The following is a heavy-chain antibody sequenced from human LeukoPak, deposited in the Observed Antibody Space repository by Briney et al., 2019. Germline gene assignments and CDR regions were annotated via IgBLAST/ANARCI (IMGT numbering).Heavy chain of an antibody. CDR1: GYTFTSYD. J-gene: IGHJ6*02. D-gene: IGHD6-25*01. CDR3: ARGLGGRRMDV. CDR2: MNPNSGNT. Sequence: GASVKLSCKASGYTFTSYDINWVRQATGKGLEWMGWMNPNSGNTGYAQKFQGRVTMTRNTSISTAYMELSSLRSEDPAVYYWARGLGGRRMDVWGQGAKVTVCS. V-gene: IGHV1-8*01.